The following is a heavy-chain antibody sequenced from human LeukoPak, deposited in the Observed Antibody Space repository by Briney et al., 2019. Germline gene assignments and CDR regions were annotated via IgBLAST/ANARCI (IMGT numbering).Heavy chain of an antibody. D-gene: IGHD2-2*01. V-gene: IGHV1-46*01. J-gene: IGHJ4*02. CDR1: GYTFTSYY. CDR2: INPSGGST. Sequence: ASVKVSFTASGYTFTSYYMHWVRQAPGQGLEWMGIINPSGGSTSYAQKFQGRVTMTRDTSTSTVYMELSSLRSEDTAVYYCAREGYCSSTSCSAFDYWGQGTLVTVSS. CDR3: AREGYCSSTSCSAFDY.